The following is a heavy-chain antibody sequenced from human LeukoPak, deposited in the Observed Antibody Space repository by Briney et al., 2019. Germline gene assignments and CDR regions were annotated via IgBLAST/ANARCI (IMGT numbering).Heavy chain of an antibody. CDR2: MYSSATT. D-gene: IGHD1-7*01. Sequence: PSETLSPTCTVSGGSISSSSYYWGWIRQPPGKGLEWIGSMYSSATTYYTPSLKGRVTISVDTSKNQFSLKLSSVTAADTAVYYCARGEGTMGGPDFDYWGQGTLVTVSS. CDR3: ARGEGTMGGPDFDY. V-gene: IGHV4-39*01. CDR1: GGSISSSSYY. J-gene: IGHJ4*02.